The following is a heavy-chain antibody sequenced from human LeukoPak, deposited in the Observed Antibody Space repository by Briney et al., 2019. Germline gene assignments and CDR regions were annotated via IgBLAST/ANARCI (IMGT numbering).Heavy chain of an antibody. CDR3: ASSNYYDSSGYYPPFDY. J-gene: IGHJ4*02. V-gene: IGHV1-18*01. CDR2: ISAYNGNT. CDR1: GYTFTSYG. D-gene: IGHD3-22*01. Sequence: ASVKVSCKASGYTFTSYGISWVRQAPGQGLEWMGWISAYNGNTNYAQKLQGRVTMTTDTSTSTAYMELRSLRSDDTAVYYRASSNYYDSSGYYPPFDYWGQGTLVTVSS.